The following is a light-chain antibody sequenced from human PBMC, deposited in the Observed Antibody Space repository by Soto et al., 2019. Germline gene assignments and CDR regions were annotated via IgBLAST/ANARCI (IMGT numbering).Light chain of an antibody. CDR3: SSYTISTTLVV. J-gene: IGLJ2*01. Sequence: QSALTQPASMSGSPGQSITISCTGTTSDIGTYNYVSWYQQHPGKAPKVIIYEVSNRPSGVSNRFSASKSGNTASLTISGLQAEDEADYYCSSYTISTTLVVFGGGTKVTVL. V-gene: IGLV2-14*01. CDR2: EVS. CDR1: TSDIGTYNY.